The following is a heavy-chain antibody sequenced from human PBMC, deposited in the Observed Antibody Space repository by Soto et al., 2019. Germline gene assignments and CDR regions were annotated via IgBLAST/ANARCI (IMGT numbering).Heavy chain of an antibody. D-gene: IGHD2-21*02. J-gene: IGHJ6*02. CDR2: IWYDGSNK. Sequence: GSLRLSCAASGFTFSSYGMHWVRQAPGKGLEWVAVIWYDGSNKYYADSVKGRFTISRDNSKNTLYLQMNSLRAEDTAVYYCARDRFSYCGGDCPMDVWGQGTTVTAP. CDR1: GFTFSSYG. CDR3: ARDRFSYCGGDCPMDV. V-gene: IGHV3-33*01.